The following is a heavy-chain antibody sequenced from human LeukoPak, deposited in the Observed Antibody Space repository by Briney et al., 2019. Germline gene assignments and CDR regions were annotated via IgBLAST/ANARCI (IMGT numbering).Heavy chain of an antibody. CDR1: GFTVSSNY. CDR3: AKRFRGSSGLYYFDY. D-gene: IGHD6-13*01. CDR2: IRGSGDST. Sequence: GGSLRLSCAASGFTVSSNYMSWVRQAPGQGLEWVSAIRGSGDSTYYADSVKGRFTISRDNSKNTLYLQMNSLRAEDTAIYYCAKRFRGSSGLYYFDYWGQGTLVTVSS. V-gene: IGHV3-23*01. J-gene: IGHJ4*02.